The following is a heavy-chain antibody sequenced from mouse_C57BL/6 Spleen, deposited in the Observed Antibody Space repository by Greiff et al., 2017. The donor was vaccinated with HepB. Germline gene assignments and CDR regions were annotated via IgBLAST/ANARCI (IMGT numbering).Heavy chain of an antibody. V-gene: IGHV14-1*01. D-gene: IGHD1-1*01. CDR3: TTPEYYGSSQFAY. CDR1: GFNIKDYY. Sequence: VQLQQSGAELVRPGASVKLSCTASGFNIKDYYMHWVKQRPEQGLEWIGRIDPEDGDTEYAPKFQGKATMTADTSSNTAYLQLSSLPSEDTAVYYCTTPEYYGSSQFAYWGQGTLVTVSA. J-gene: IGHJ3*01. CDR2: IDPEDGDT.